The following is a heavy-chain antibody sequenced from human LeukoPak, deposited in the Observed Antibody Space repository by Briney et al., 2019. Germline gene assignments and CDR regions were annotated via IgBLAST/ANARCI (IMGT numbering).Heavy chain of an antibody. CDR3: ARDQGIWYFDL. V-gene: IGHV4-59*01. D-gene: IGHD1-14*01. CDR2: IYYSGST. J-gene: IGHJ2*01. Sequence: PSETLSLTCTVSGGSISSYYWSWIRQPPGKGLEWIGYIYYSGSTNYNPSLKSRVTISVDTSKNQFSLKLSSVTAADTAVYYCARDQGIWYFDLWGRGTLVTVSS. CDR1: GGSISSYY.